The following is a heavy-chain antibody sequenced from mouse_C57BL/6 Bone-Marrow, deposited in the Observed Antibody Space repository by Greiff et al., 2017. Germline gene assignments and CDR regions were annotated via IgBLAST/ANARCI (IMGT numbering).Heavy chain of an antibody. V-gene: IGHV1-52*01. CDR2: IDPSDSET. Sequence: VQLQQPGAELVRPGSSVKLSCKASGYTFTSYWMHWVKQRPIQGLEWIGNIDPSDSETHSNQKFKDKATLTVDKSSSTAYMQLSSLTSGDSAVYYCARRTTVVAADYWGQGTTLTVSS. CDR1: GYTFTSYW. CDR3: ARRTTVVAADY. J-gene: IGHJ2*01. D-gene: IGHD1-1*01.